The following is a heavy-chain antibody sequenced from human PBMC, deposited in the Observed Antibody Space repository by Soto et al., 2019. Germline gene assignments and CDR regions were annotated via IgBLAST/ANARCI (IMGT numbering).Heavy chain of an antibody. D-gene: IGHD5-12*01. CDR1: GDSVSSNTAS. Sequence: SQTPSLTCSISGDSVSSNTASWNWIRQSPSRGLEWLGRTYFRSKWYNDYAVSVKSRIIINPDTSNNQFSLQLNSVTPEATAVYFCAKGDNLGPKTGYAFDPWGQGIMVTVSS. CDR3: AKGDNLGPKTGYAFDP. V-gene: IGHV6-1*01. CDR2: TYFRSKWYN. J-gene: IGHJ5*02.